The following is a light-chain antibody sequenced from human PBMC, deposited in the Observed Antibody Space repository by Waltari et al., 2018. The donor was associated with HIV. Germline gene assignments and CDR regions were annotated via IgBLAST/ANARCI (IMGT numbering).Light chain of an antibody. Sequence: QSVLTQPPSLSAAPGQKVTISCSGSDSNIGNNFVSWYQQLPGAAPKLLIYDKDSRPSGISDRFSGSKSGTSATLGITGLQAGDEADYYCATWDNNLYVGQVFGGGTRLTVL. CDR3: ATWDNNLYVGQV. J-gene: IGLJ3*02. V-gene: IGLV1-51*01. CDR2: DKD. CDR1: DSNIGNNF.